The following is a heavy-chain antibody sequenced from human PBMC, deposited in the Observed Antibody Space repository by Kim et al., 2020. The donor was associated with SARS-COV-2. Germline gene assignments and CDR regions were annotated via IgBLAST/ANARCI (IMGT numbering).Heavy chain of an antibody. V-gene: IGHV3-7*03. J-gene: IGHJ6*02. D-gene: IGHD3-16*02. CDR2: MNQDGSEE. Sequence: GGSLRLSCAAYGFTFRSYWMSWVRQAPGKGLEWVANMNQDGSEEYFLDSVKGRFTISRDNAKNSLYLQMNSLRAADTAVYYCAKTVRYSIDVWGQGTTVTVSS. CDR3: AKTVRYSIDV. CDR1: GFTFRSYW.